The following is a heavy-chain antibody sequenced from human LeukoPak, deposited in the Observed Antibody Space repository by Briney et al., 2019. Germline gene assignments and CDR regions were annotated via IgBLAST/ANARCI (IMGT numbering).Heavy chain of an antibody. CDR2: TYYNGKT. D-gene: IGHD2-15*01. V-gene: IGHV4-31*03. CDR3: ARESWDIEGYNWLDP. Sequence: PSEALSLTCIVSGGSISGGYYWSWIRQHPGKGLECIGYTYYNGKTYYKPSLKSRVSITLDTSKNQFSLRLTSVTAADTAVYYCARESWDIEGYNWLDPWGQGTLVTVSS. J-gene: IGHJ5*02. CDR1: GGSISGGYY.